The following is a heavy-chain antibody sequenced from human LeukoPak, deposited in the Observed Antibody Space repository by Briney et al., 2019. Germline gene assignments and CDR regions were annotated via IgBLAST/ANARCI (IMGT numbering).Heavy chain of an antibody. CDR3: AKSPLYYYYYGMDV. Sequence: GGSLRLSCAASGFTFSSYAMSWVRQAPGKGLEWVSAIGGSGGSTYYADSVKGRFTISRDNSKNTLYLQMNSLRAEDTAVYYCAKSPLYYYYYGMDVWGQGTTVTVSS. J-gene: IGHJ6*02. CDR1: GFTFSSYA. CDR2: IGGSGGST. V-gene: IGHV3-23*01.